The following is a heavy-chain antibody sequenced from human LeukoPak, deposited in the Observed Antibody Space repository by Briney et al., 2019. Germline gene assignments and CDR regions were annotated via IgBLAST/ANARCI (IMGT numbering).Heavy chain of an antibody. Sequence: PGRSLRLSCAASGFTFSSYGMHWVRQAPGKGLEWVAVISYDGSNKYYADSVKGRFTISRDNSKNTLYLQMNSLRAEDTAVYYCAKFRTHWGQGTLVTVSS. CDR1: GFTFSSYG. J-gene: IGHJ4*02. V-gene: IGHV3-30*18. CDR3: AKFRTH. CDR2: ISYDGSNK. D-gene: IGHD3/OR15-3a*01.